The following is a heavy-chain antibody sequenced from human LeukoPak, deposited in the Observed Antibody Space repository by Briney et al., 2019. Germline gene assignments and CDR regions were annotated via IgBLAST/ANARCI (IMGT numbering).Heavy chain of an antibody. J-gene: IGHJ5*02. Sequence: PSQTLSLTCAVSGGSIRSGGYSWSWIRQPPGRGLEWIGRIYTSGSTNYNPSLKSRVTMSVDTSKNQFSLKLSSVTAADTAVYYCARGRRGNWFDPWGQGTLVTVSS. CDR3: ARGRRGNWFDP. D-gene: IGHD3-10*01. V-gene: IGHV4-61*02. CDR1: GGSIRSGGYS. CDR2: IYTSGST.